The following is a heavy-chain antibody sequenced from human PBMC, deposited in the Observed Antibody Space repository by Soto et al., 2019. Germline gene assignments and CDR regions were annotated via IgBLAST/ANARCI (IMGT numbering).Heavy chain of an antibody. J-gene: IGHJ4*02. CDR3: ASISYSSSWYESYGY. D-gene: IGHD6-13*01. Sequence: HGESLKISCKGSGYSFTSYRISWVRQMPGKGLEWMGRIDPSDSYTNYSPSFQGHVTISADKSISTAYLQWSSLKASDTAMYYCASISYSSSWYESYGYWGQGTLVTVSS. CDR2: IDPSDSYT. V-gene: IGHV5-10-1*01. CDR1: GYSFTSYR.